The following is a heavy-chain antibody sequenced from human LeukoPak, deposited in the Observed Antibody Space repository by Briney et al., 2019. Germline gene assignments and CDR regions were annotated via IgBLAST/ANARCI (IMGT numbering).Heavy chain of an antibody. CDR1: GFTFSSYS. V-gene: IGHV3-21*01. Sequence: GGSLRLSCAASGFTFSSYSMNWVRQAPGKGLEWVSSISSSNTYIYYADSLKGRFTISRDNAKNSLYLQMNSLRAEDTAVYYCARDALGYSGYDDDQDYYYYYYMDVWGKGTTVTVSS. CDR2: ISSSNTYI. D-gene: IGHD5-12*01. CDR3: ARDALGYSGYDDDQDYYYYYYMDV. J-gene: IGHJ6*03.